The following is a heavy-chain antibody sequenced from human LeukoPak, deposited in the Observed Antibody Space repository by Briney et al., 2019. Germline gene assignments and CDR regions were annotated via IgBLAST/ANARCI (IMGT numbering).Heavy chain of an antibody. D-gene: IGHD6-13*01. V-gene: IGHV4-38-2*02. J-gene: IGHJ4*02. CDR1: GYSISSGYY. CDR2: INHSGST. Sequence: PSETLSLTCTVSGYSISSGYYWGWIRQPPGKGLEWIGEINHSGSTNYNPSLKSRVTISVDTSKNQFSLKLSSVTAADTAVYYCARPNANTIAAAGTGGSNYFDYWGQGTLVTVSS. CDR3: ARPNANTIAAAGTGGSNYFDY.